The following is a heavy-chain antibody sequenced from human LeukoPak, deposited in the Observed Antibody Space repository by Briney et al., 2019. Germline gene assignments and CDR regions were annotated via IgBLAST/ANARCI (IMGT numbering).Heavy chain of an antibody. CDR1: GGSINSYY. CDR3: ARQPAATAAFDI. V-gene: IGHV4-59*08. Sequence: SETLSLPCTVSGGSINSYYWSWIRQPPGKGLEWIGYIYYTGGETNYNPSLKSRLTISVDTSKNQFSLMLTSVTAADTAIYYCARQPAATAAFDIWAQGTMVTVSS. J-gene: IGHJ3*02. D-gene: IGHD5-18*01. CDR2: IYYTGGET.